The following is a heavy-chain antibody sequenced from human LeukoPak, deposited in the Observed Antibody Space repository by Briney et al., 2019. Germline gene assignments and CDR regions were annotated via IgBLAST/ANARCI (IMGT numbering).Heavy chain of an antibody. CDR2: IYHSGST. CDR1: GGSISSGGYS. Sequence: PSETLSLTCAVSGGSISSGGYSWSWIRQPPGKGLEWIGYIYHSGSTYYNPSLKSRVTISVDRSKNQFSLKLSSVTAADTAVYYCATSAMQLYYFDYWGQGTLVTVSS. CDR3: ATSAMQLYYFDY. V-gene: IGHV4-30-2*01. D-gene: IGHD6-13*01. J-gene: IGHJ4*02.